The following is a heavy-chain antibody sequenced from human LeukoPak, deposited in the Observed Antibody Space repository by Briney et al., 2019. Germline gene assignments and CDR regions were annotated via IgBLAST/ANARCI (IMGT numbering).Heavy chain of an antibody. Sequence: RSGGSLRLSCAASGFTFSIYAMNWVRQAPEKGLEWVSGINWSGGSTYYADSVKGRISISRDNSKNTLYLQLNRLRAEDTGLYYCAKGDGINHYHWFDPWGQGTLVTVSS. CDR1: GFTFSIYA. CDR3: AKGDGINHYHWFDP. V-gene: IGHV3-23*01. J-gene: IGHJ5*02. CDR2: INWSGGST. D-gene: IGHD2-15*01.